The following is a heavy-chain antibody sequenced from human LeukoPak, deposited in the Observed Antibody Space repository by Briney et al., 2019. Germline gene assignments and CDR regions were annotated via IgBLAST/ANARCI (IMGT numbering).Heavy chain of an antibody. Sequence: SETLSLTCTVSGYSIRSGYYWGWIRQPPGKGLEWIGSIYHSGSTYYNPSLKSRVTISVDTSKNQFSLKLSSVTAADTAVYYCARDLSSGYYNWFDPWGQGTLVTVSS. CDR1: GYSIRSGYY. CDR3: ARDLSSGYYNWFDP. J-gene: IGHJ5*02. CDR2: IYHSGST. D-gene: IGHD3-22*01. V-gene: IGHV4-38-2*02.